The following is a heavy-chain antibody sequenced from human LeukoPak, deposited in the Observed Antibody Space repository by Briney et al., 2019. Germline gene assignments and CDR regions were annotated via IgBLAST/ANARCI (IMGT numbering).Heavy chain of an antibody. Sequence: GGSLRLSCAASGFTFSSYGMHWVRQAPGRGLEWVAVIWYDGSNKYYADSVKGRFTISRDNSKNTLYLQMNSLRAEDTAVYYCAKDSHYGDYDYWGQGTLVTVSS. CDR1: GFTFSSYG. CDR3: AKDSHYGDYDY. D-gene: IGHD4-17*01. J-gene: IGHJ4*02. CDR2: IWYDGSNK. V-gene: IGHV3-33*06.